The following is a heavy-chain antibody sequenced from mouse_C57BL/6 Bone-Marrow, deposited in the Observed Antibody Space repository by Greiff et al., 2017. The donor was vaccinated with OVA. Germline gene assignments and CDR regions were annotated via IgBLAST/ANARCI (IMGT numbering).Heavy chain of an antibody. CDR3: ARNEVTTDYYAMDY. Sequence: VQLVESGPGLVQPSQSLSITCTVSGFSLTSYGVHWVRQSPGKGLEWLGVIWSGGSTDYNAAFISRLSISKDNSKSQVFFKMNSLQADDTAIYYCARNEVTTDYYAMDYWGQGTSVTVSS. V-gene: IGHV2-2*01. CDR2: IWSGGST. D-gene: IGHD2-2*01. J-gene: IGHJ4*01. CDR1: GFSLTSYG.